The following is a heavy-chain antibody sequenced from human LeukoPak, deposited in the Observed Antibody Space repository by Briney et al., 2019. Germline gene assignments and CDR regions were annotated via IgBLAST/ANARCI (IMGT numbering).Heavy chain of an antibody. D-gene: IGHD3-3*01. J-gene: IGHJ3*02. Sequence: SETLSLTCAVYGGSFSGYYWSWIRQPPGKGLEWIGEINHSGSTNYNPSLKSRITISVHTSKNQFSLKLSSVTAADTAVYYCARGRITIFGVVSFGAFDIWGQGTMVTVSS. CDR2: INHSGST. V-gene: IGHV4-34*01. CDR1: GGSFSGYY. CDR3: ARGRITIFGVVSFGAFDI.